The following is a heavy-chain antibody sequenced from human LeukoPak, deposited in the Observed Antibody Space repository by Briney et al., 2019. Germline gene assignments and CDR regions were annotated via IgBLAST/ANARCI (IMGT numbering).Heavy chain of an antibody. CDR3: ARGGGLDV. J-gene: IGHJ6*02. Sequence: GGSLRLSCAASGFTFSSYWMNWARQAPGKGLEWVASIKHNGNVNYYVDSVKGRFTIPRDNAKNSLYLQMSNLRAEDTAVYFCARGGGLDVWGQGATVTVSS. CDR2: IKHNGNVN. V-gene: IGHV3-7*03. D-gene: IGHD3-16*01. CDR1: GFTFSSYW.